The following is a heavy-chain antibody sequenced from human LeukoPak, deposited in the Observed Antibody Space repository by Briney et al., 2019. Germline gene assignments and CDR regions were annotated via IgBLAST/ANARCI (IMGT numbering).Heavy chain of an antibody. CDR1: GGSISSNSYY. D-gene: IGHD2/OR15-2a*01. J-gene: IGHJ4*02. Sequence: PSETLSLTCTVSGGSISSNSYYWGWVRQPPGKGLEWIASIYHSGSTYYNPSLESRVTISVDTSKNQLSLNLSSVTAADTAVYFCARHGRPIRRFDELLGNRNSPYFFDYWGQGTLVSVSS. CDR2: IYHSGST. CDR3: ARHGRPIRRFDELLGNRNSPYFFDY. V-gene: IGHV4-39*01.